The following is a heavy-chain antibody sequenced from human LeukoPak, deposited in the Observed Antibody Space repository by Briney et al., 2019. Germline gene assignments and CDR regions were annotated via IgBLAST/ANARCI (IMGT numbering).Heavy chain of an antibody. D-gene: IGHD5-18*01. CDR3: ARDGPSAMVNGYFDY. J-gene: IGHJ4*02. V-gene: IGHV3-53*01. Sequence: GGSLRLSCAAFGFTVSSNYMSWVRQAPGKGLEWVSVIFGGGGTYYGDSVRGRFTISRDNSKNTLYLQMNSLRAEDTAVYYCARDGPSAMVNGYFDYWGQGTLVTVSS. CDR2: IFGGGGT. CDR1: GFTVSSNY.